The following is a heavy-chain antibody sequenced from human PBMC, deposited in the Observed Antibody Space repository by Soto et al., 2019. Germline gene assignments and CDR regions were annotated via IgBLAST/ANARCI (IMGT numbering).Heavy chain of an antibody. CDR1: GFTFTSYS. D-gene: IGHD3-10*01. Sequence: EVQLLESGGGLVQPGGSLRLSCAASGFTFTSYSMNWVRQAPEKGLEWVSTISGGDTTFYADSVKGRFTISRDESKNTLYLEMNRLRVDDTAVYFCAKRDSGSGTSPPLIGSWGQGTLVTVSS. CDR2: ISGGDTT. J-gene: IGHJ4*02. CDR3: AKRDSGSGTSPPLIGS. V-gene: IGHV3-23*01.